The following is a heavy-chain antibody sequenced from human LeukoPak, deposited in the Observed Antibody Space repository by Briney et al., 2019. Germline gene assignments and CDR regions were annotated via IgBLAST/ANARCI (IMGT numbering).Heavy chain of an antibody. CDR3: ATGWYIDY. CDR1: GFTFSNAW. D-gene: IGHD2-15*01. V-gene: IGHV3-15*01. J-gene: IGHJ4*02. Sequence: GGSLRLSCAASGFTFSNAWMNWVRQAPGEGREWVGRIKSKSDGGTIAYAASVKGRFTISRDDSKNTLYLQMNSLKTEDTAVYYCATGWYIDYWGQGTLVTVSS. CDR2: IKSKSDGGTI.